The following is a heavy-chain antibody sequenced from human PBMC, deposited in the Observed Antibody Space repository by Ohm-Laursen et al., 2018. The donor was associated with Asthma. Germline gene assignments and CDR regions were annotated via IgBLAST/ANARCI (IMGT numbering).Heavy chain of an antibody. J-gene: IGHJ4*02. D-gene: IGHD2-21*01. CDR1: GFTFSSYG. Sequence: SLRLSCAASGFTFSSYGMHWVRQAPGKGLEWVSAISGSGGSTYYADSVKGRFTISRDNSKNTLYLQMNSLRAEDTAVYYCAKDLPIRVRLFDYWGQGTLVTVSS. CDR2: ISGSGGST. V-gene: IGHV3-23*01. CDR3: AKDLPIRVRLFDY.